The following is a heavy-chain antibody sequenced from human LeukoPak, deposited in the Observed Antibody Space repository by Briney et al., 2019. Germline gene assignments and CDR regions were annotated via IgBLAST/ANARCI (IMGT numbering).Heavy chain of an antibody. CDR1: GGSISSGGYS. Sequence: SETLSLTCAVSGGSISSGGYSWSWIRQPPGKGLEWIGYIYHSGSTYYNPSLKSRVTISVDRSKNQFSLKLSSVTAADTAVYYCARGRGLWVTTYYLDYWGQGTRVTVSS. V-gene: IGHV4-30-2*01. CDR3: ARGRGLWVTTYYLDY. CDR2: IYHSGST. D-gene: IGHD4-11*01. J-gene: IGHJ4*02.